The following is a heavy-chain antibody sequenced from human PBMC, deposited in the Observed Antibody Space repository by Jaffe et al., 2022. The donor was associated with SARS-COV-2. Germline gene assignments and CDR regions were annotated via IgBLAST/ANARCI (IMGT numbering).Heavy chain of an antibody. Sequence: QVQLQESGPGLVKPSETLSLTCTVSGGSISSSYWSWIRQPPGKGLEWIGYIYYSGNTNYNPSLKSRVTISVDTSKNQSSLKLSSVTAADTAVYYCARLLLVTAPDWAFDIWGPGTMVTVSS. CDR1: GGSISSSY. D-gene: IGHD2-21*02. J-gene: IGHJ3*02. CDR3: ARLLLVTAPDWAFDI. CDR2: IYYSGNT. V-gene: IGHV4-59*08.